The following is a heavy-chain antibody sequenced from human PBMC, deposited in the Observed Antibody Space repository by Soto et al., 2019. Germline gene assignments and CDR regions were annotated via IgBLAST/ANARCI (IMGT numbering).Heavy chain of an antibody. D-gene: IGHD2-8*01. CDR2: IYYSGST. V-gene: IGHV4-39*01. CDR1: GGSISSSSYY. CDR3: ARRNLGYCTNGVCHNYFDY. Sequence: PSETLSLTCTVSGGSISSSSYYWGLIRQPPGKGLEWIGSIYYSGSTYYNPSLKSRVTISVDTSKNQFSLKLSSVTAADTAVYYCARRNLGYCTNGVCHNYFDYWGQGTLVTVSS. J-gene: IGHJ4*02.